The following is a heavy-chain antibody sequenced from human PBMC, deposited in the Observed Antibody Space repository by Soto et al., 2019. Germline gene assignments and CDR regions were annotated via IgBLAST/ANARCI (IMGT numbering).Heavy chain of an antibody. CDR2: ISSSSSYI. CDR1: GFTFSSYS. CDR3: SSLWVSGHDAFDI. D-gene: IGHD2-15*01. Sequence: EVQLLESGGGLVKPGGSLRLSCAASGFTFSSYSMNWVRQATGKGLEWVSSISSSSSYIYYADSVKGRFTISRDNATNSLNLQMNSLRAEDTAVYYCSSLWVSGHDAFDIWGRGTMVTVSS. J-gene: IGHJ3*02. V-gene: IGHV3-21*01.